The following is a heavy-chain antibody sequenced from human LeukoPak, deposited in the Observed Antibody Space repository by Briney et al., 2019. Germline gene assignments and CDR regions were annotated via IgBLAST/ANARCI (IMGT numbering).Heavy chain of an antibody. J-gene: IGHJ4*02. CDR2: IYYTGNT. CDR1: GGSLSSDNFY. D-gene: IGHD6-13*01. CDR3: AKEVAVADVLDY. V-gene: IGHV4-61*01. Sequence: PSETLSLTCTVSGGSLSSDNFYWSWIRQPPGKGLEWVGNIYYTGNTNYNPSLKSRVTISVDTSKNQFSLRLSSLTAADTAVYYCAKEVAVADVLDYWGQGTLVTVSS.